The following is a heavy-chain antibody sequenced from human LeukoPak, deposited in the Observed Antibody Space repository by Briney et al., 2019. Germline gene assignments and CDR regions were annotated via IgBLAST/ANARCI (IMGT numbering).Heavy chain of an antibody. CDR3: AREVVGASGDY. D-gene: IGHD1-26*01. V-gene: IGHV1-2*06. CDR2: INPNTGGT. CDR1: GYTFTGYH. J-gene: IGHJ4*02. Sequence: GASVKVSCKASGYTFTGYHMHWVRQAPGQGLEWMGRINPNTGGTDYAQKFQGRVTMTRDTSTSTVYMELSSLRSEDTAVYYCAREVVGASGDYWGQGTLVTVSS.